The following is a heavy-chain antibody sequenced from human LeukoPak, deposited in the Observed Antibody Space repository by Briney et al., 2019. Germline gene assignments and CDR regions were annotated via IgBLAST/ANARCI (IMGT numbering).Heavy chain of an antibody. CDR2: IYPGESDT. Sequence: PGESLKISCKGSGYSFTSYWIGWVRQMPGKGLQWLGIIYPGESDTRYSPSFQGQVTISADKSISTAYLQWSSLKASDTAMYYCARGGTMIVVPDGFDYWGQGTLVTVSS. J-gene: IGHJ4*02. V-gene: IGHV5-51*01. D-gene: IGHD3-22*01. CDR3: ARGGTMIVVPDGFDY. CDR1: GYSFTSYW.